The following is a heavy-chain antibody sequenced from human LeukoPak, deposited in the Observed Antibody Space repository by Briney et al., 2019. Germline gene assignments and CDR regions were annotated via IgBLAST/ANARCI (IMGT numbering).Heavy chain of an antibody. Sequence: GASVKVSCKASGYTFTGYYMHWVRQAPGQGLQWMGWINPNSGGTNYAQKFQGRVTMTRDTSISTAYMELSRLRSDDTAVYYCARDPIMYYDILTGSMSYYYYGMDVWGQGTTVTVSS. CDR1: GYTFTGYY. CDR2: INPNSGGT. V-gene: IGHV1-2*02. CDR3: ARDPIMYYDILTGSMSYYYYGMDV. J-gene: IGHJ6*02. D-gene: IGHD3-9*01.